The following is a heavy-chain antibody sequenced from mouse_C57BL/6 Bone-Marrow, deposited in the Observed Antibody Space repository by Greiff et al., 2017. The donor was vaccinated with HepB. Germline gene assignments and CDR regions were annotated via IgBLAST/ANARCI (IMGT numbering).Heavy chain of an antibody. V-gene: IGHV14-1*01. J-gene: IGHJ2*01. D-gene: IGHD2-5*01. CDR3: TTRNSNYWCYFDY. CDR1: GFNIKDYY. CDR2: IDPEDGDT. Sequence: VQLKESGAELVRPGASVKLSCTASGFNIKDYYMHWVKQRPEQGLEWIGRIDPEDGDTEYAPKFQGKATMTADTSSNTAYLQLSSLTSEDTAVYYCTTRNSNYWCYFDYWGQGTTLTVSS.